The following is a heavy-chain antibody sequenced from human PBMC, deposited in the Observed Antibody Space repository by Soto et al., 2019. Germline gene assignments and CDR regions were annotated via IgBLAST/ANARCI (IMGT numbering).Heavy chain of an antibody. CDR2: IRNKANSYST. J-gene: IGHJ4*02. CDR1: GFTFSDYY. V-gene: IGHV3-72*01. D-gene: IGHD3-16*02. CDR3: ARVAPSADPRKLSGH. Sequence: EVQLVESGGGLVQPGGSLRLSCAASGFTFSDYYMDWVRQAPGKGLEWVGRIRNKANSYSTEYAASVKGRFTISRDDSKNSLYPQINSLKTEETAVYYWARVAPSADPRKLSGHWGQGTLVTVSS.